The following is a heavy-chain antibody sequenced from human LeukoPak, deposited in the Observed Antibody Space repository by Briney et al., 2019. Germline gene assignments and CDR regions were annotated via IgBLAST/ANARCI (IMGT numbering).Heavy chain of an antibody. CDR1: GGSFSGYY. V-gene: IGHV4-34*01. CDR3: ARGLGYYDSSGYSHLYYYYGMDV. J-gene: IGHJ6*02. Sequence: PSETLSLTCAVYGGSFSGYYWSWIRQPPGKGLEWIGEINHSGSTNYNPSLKSRVTISVDTSKNQFSLKLSSVTAADTAVYYCARGLGYYDSSGYSHLYYYYGMDVWGQGTTVTVSS. CDR2: INHSGST. D-gene: IGHD3-22*01.